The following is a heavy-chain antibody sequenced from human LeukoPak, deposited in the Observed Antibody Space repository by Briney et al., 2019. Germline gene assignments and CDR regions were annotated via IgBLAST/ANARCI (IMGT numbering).Heavy chain of an antibody. CDR3: AKDFTSYGAKSFDY. V-gene: IGHV3-9*01. CDR2: ISWNSATV. D-gene: IGHD4-23*01. CDR1: GFTFQDYA. J-gene: IGHJ4*02. Sequence: TGGSLTLSCAASGFTFQDYAMHWVRQAPGKGREWVSGISWNSATVGYADSVKGRFTISRDNAKNSLYLQMNSLRDEDTALYFCAKDFTSYGAKSFDYWGQGTLVTVSS.